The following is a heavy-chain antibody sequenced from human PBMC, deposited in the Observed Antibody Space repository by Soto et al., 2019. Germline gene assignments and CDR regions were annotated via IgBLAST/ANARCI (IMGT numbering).Heavy chain of an antibody. Sequence: VQLVESGGGLVQPGGSLRLSCAGSGFTVTDNHMTWVRQAPGRGPEWVSTIYYNGNTFHADSVWGRFTISRDTSKNMLLLQMNSLRAEDTAVYYCATGGDTAKDGYCGQGTLVTVSS. CDR3: ATGGDTAKDGY. V-gene: IGHV3-53*01. CDR1: GFTVTDNH. CDR2: IYYNGNT. J-gene: IGHJ4*02. D-gene: IGHD5-18*01.